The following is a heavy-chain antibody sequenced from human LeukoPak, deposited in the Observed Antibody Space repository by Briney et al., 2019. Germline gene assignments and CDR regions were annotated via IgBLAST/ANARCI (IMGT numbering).Heavy chain of an antibody. D-gene: IGHD2-8*01. J-gene: IGHJ4*02. Sequence: GGSLRLSCAAFGFTFSNLWMSWVRQAPGKGLKWVANIKQDGSEKYYVDSVKGRFTISRDNAKSSVYLQMNSLRVEDTAVYYCGRENGESDYWGQGTLVTVSS. CDR2: IKQDGSEK. CDR1: GFTFSNLW. CDR3: GRENGESDY. V-gene: IGHV3-7*01.